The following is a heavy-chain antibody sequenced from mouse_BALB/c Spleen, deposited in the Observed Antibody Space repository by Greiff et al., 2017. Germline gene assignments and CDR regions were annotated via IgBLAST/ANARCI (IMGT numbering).Heavy chain of an antibody. Sequence: VQLKESGPGLVKPSQSLSLTCTVTGYSITSDYAWNWIRQFPGNKLEWMGYISYSGSTSYNPSLKSRISITRDTSKNQFFLQLNSVTTEDTATYYCARGGYYDPMDYWGQGTSVTVSS. CDR2: ISYSGST. CDR1: GYSITSDYA. J-gene: IGHJ4*01. CDR3: ARGGYYDPMDY. D-gene: IGHD2-4*01. V-gene: IGHV3-2*02.